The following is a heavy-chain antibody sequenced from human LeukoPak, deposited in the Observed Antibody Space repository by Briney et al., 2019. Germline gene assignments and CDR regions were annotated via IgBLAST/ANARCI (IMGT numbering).Heavy chain of an antibody. J-gene: IGHJ4*02. CDR1: GGSISSYY. CDR2: IYYSGST. Sequence: SETLSLTCTVSGGSISSYYWSWVRQPPGKGLEWIGYIYYSGSTNYNPSLKSRVTISVDTSKNQFSLKLSSVTAADTAVYYCARVQAYGGKGYFDYWGQGTLVTVSS. D-gene: IGHD4-23*01. CDR3: ARVQAYGGKGYFDY. V-gene: IGHV4-59*01.